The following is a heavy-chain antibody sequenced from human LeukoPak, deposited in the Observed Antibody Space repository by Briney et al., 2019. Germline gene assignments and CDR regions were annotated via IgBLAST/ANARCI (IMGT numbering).Heavy chain of an antibody. CDR1: GFTFSSYS. Sequence: GGSLRLSCAASGFTFSSYSMNWARQAPGKGLEWVSSISSSSSYIYYADSVKGRFTISRDNAKNSLYLQMNSLRAEDTAVYYCARDPNYDSSGYYPLDYWGQGTLVTVSS. CDR3: ARDPNYDSSGYYPLDY. J-gene: IGHJ4*02. V-gene: IGHV3-21*01. CDR2: ISSSSSYI. D-gene: IGHD3-22*01.